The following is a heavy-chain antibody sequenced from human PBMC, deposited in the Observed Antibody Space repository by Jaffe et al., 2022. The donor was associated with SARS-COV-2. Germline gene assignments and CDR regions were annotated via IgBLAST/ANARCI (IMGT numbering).Heavy chain of an antibody. J-gene: IGHJ3*02. V-gene: IGHV3-72*01. Sequence: EVQVLESGGGLVQPGGSLRLSCEISDFVFSDHHMDWVRQAPGKGLEWVGRTKDKRRNYKTEYAASVKGRFSISRDDSKNSLFLQMNSLKSEDTAVYYCVRVSGDGRGSDALDIWGQGTMVTVSS. D-gene: IGHD2-15*01. CDR2: TKDKRRNYKT. CDR3: VRVSGDGRGSDALDI. CDR1: DFVFSDHH.